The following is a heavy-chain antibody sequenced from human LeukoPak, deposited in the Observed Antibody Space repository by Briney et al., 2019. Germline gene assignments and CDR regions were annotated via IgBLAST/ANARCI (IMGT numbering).Heavy chain of an antibody. V-gene: IGHV4-4*02. Sequence: SETLSLTCVVSGDFISGSNWWNWVRQPPGKGLEWIGEIYHSGSTNYNPSLKSRVTISVDKSKNHFSLKLRSVTAADTAVYYCARVRDGFNSSPFDYWGQGTLVTVSS. CDR2: IYHSGST. CDR3: ARVRDGFNSSPFDY. D-gene: IGHD5-24*01. CDR1: GDFISGSNW. J-gene: IGHJ4*02.